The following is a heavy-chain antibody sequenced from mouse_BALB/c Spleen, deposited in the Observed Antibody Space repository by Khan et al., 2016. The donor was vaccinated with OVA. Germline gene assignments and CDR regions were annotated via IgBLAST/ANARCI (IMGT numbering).Heavy chain of an antibody. CDR1: GYSFTSYW. J-gene: IGHJ2*01. Sequence: VQLKQSGTVLARPGASVKMSCKASGYSFTSYWMHWVKQRPGQGLEWIGTIYPGVIDTRFNQKFKVKATLTAVTSANTAYLELSSLTNEDSAVYFCTRSYDSYYFDYWGQGATLKVSS. D-gene: IGHD2-4*01. V-gene: IGHV1-5*01. CDR2: IYPGVIDT. CDR3: TRSYDSYYFDY.